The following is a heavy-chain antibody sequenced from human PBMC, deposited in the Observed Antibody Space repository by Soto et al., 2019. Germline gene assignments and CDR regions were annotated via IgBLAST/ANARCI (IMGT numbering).Heavy chain of an antibody. J-gene: IGHJ6*03. CDR2: IYYSGST. Sequence: QLQLQESGPGLVKPSETLSLTCTVSGGSISSSSYYWGWIRQPPGKGLEWIGSIYYSGSTYYNPSLKSRVTISVDTSKNQFSLKLSSVTAADTAVYYCARQLSLIQSYYYYYMDVWGKGTTVTVSS. CDR3: ARQLSLIQSYYYYYMDV. D-gene: IGHD5-18*01. CDR1: GGSISSSSYY. V-gene: IGHV4-39*01.